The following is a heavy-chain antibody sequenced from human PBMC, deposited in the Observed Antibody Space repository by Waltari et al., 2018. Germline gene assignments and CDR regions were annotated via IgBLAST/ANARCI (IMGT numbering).Heavy chain of an antibody. V-gene: IGHV3-7*01. CDR3: ARDRLGGLWFGEEGAFDI. Sequence: EVQLVESGGGLVQPGGSLRLSCAASGFTFSSYWMSWVRQAPGKGLEWVANIKQDGSEKNYVEPGKGRFTISRDNAKNSLYLQMNSLRAEDTAVYYCARDRLGGLWFGEEGAFDIWGQGTMVTVSS. D-gene: IGHD3-10*01. J-gene: IGHJ3*02. CDR1: GFTFSSYW. CDR2: IKQDGSEK.